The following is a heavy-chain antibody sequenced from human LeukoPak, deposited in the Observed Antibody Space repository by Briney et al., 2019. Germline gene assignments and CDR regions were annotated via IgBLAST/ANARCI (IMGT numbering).Heavy chain of an antibody. J-gene: IGHJ5*02. D-gene: IGHD5-12*01. CDR2: FSGGGRDS. V-gene: IGHV3-21*04. CDR3: ARDFSGYSGYDFGNWFDP. Sequence: GGSLKLSWAAPGFTFTSLAMTWVRQAPGKGLDWFPAFSGGGRDSYYAASVKGRFTISRDNAKNSLYLQMNSLRAEDTAVYYCARDFSGYSGYDFGNWFDPWGQGTLVTVSS. CDR1: GFTFTSLA.